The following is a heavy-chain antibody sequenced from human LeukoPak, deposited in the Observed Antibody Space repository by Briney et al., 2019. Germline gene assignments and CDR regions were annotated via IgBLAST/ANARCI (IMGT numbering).Heavy chain of an antibody. CDR2: IRSKTYGGTG. CDR3: TRSESGAYKGGFDF. Sequence: GGSLRLSCTASGFTFGDYAMNWFRQAPGKGLEWVGFIRSKTYGGTGEYAASVKGRFTISRDDSKSIAHLQMNSLKTEDTAVYYCTRSESGAYKGGFDFWGQGTLVTVSS. D-gene: IGHD1-26*01. CDR1: GFTFGDYA. J-gene: IGHJ4*02. V-gene: IGHV3-49*03.